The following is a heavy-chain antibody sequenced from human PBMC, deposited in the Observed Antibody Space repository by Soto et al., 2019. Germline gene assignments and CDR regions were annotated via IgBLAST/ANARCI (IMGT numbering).Heavy chain of an antibody. CDR2: ITGSGGGT. CDR3: STDPNGGYRGAFDS. V-gene: IGHV3-23*01. D-gene: IGHD4-17*01. Sequence: EVQLLESGGRLVPPGGSLRLSCAGSRFSFSNYAMTWARQAPGEGLEWVSSITGSGGGTTYADSVKGRFTSSRDNSKNILYLRMDSLRADDTGVYYCSTDPNGGYRGAFDSWGQGTMVTVSS. CDR1: RFSFSNYA. J-gene: IGHJ3*02.